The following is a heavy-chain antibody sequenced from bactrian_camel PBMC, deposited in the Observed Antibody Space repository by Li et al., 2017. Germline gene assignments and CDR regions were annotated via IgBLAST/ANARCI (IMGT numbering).Heavy chain of an antibody. CDR2: IYTRGGSP. J-gene: IGHJ4*01. CDR1: SFTTYTNYC. CDR3: AADAYLSGGYCYSALGYAY. D-gene: IGHD2*01. V-gene: IGHV3S31*01. Sequence: VQLVESGGDTVQPGGSLRLSCVASSFTTYTNYCTGWFRQAPGKEREAVAAIYTRGGSPYYADSVKGRFTISQDKATNTVFLQMNSLKPEDSAMYYCAADAYLSGGYCYSALGYAYWGQGTQVTVS.